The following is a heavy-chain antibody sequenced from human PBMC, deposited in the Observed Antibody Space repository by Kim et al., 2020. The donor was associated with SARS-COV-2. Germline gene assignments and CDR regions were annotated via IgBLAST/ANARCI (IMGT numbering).Heavy chain of an antibody. V-gene: IGHV4-34*01. D-gene: IGHD5-18*01. CDR3: ARGPYSYGHYYGMDV. J-gene: IGHJ6*02. Sequence: TLKSRVTISVDTSKNHFSRKLSSVTDADTAVYYCARGPYSYGHYYGMDVWGQGTTVTVSS.